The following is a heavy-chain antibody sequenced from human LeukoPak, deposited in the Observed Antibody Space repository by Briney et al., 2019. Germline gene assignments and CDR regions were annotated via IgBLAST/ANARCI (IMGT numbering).Heavy chain of an antibody. D-gene: IGHD3-10*01. CDR2: IYHSGST. Sequence: PSETLSLTCAVSGGSISSSNWWSWVRQPPGKGLEWIGEIYHSGSTNYNPSLKSRVTISVDKSKNQFSLKLSSVTAADTAVYYCAKEPLWFGELFFDYWGQGTLVTVSS. CDR3: AKEPLWFGELFFDY. V-gene: IGHV4-4*02. CDR1: GGSISSSNW. J-gene: IGHJ4*02.